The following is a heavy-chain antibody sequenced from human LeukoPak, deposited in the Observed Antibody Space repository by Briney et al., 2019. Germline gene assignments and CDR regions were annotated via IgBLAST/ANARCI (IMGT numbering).Heavy chain of an antibody. CDR2: INPNSGGT. CDR1: GYTFTGYY. D-gene: IGHD6-19*01. CDR3: ARGRSSGRYVGYYFDY. J-gene: IGHJ4*02. Sequence: ASVKVSCKASGYTFTGYYMHWVRQAPGQGLEWMGWINPNSGGTNYAQKFQGWVTMTRDTSISTAYMELSRLRSDDTAVYYCARGRSSGRYVGYYFDYWGQGTLVTVSS. V-gene: IGHV1-2*04.